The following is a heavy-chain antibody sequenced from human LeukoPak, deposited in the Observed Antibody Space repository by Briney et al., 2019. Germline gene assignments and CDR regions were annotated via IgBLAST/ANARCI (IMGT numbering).Heavy chain of an antibody. J-gene: IGHJ4*02. V-gene: IGHV3-30*18. CDR1: GFTFSNYG. CDR3: AKTPMSKGWYYFEY. Sequence: GGSLRLSCAASGFTFSNYGMHWVRQAPGKGLEWVAVITNDGRNKYYADSVKGRFTISRDNSKNSVYLQMNSLRGEDTAVYSCAKTPMSKGWYYFEYWGQGSLVTVSS. D-gene: IGHD6-19*01. CDR2: ITNDGRNK.